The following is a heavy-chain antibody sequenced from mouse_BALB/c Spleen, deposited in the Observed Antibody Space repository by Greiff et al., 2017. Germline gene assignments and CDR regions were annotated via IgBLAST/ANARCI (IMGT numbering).Heavy chain of an antibody. CDR3: AREGIYYGYDGSWFAY. CDR1: GYTFTDYV. V-gene: IGHV1-77*01. J-gene: IGHJ3*01. CDR2: IYPGSGST. Sequence: VQLQQSGPELVKPGASVKMSCKASGYTFTDYVISWVKQRTGQGLEWIGEIYPGSGSTYYNEKFKGKATLTADKSSNIAYMQLSSLTSEDSAVYFCAREGIYYGYDGSWFAYWGQGTLVTVSA. D-gene: IGHD2-2*01.